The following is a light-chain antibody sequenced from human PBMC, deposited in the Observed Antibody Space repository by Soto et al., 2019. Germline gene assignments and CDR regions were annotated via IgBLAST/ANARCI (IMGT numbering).Light chain of an antibody. Sequence: DIVLTQSPGTLSLSPGERATLSCRASQSVSSGYLAWYQQKPGQAPRLLIYGASSRATGIPDRFSGSGSGTDFSLTISRLEPEDFAVYYCQQYGSSTQTFGQGTKVEIK. CDR2: GAS. J-gene: IGKJ1*01. CDR3: QQYGSSTQT. V-gene: IGKV3-20*01. CDR1: QSVSSGY.